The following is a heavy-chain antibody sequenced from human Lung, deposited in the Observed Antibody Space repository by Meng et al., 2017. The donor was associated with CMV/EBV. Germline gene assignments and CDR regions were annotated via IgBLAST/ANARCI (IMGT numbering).Heavy chain of an antibody. CDR2: ISGDGSDL. V-gene: IGHV3-11*04. J-gene: IGHJ4*01. CDR1: GFPFSNYY. D-gene: IGHD1-26*01. Sequence: SLKISCAASGFPFSNYYMSWIRLAPGKGLEWISYISGDGSDLFYGDSVRGRFTISRDNAKNSLYLQINSLRVEDTAVYYCVRDILRVGITYYFAYWGHGTLVTVSS. CDR3: VRDILRVGITYYFAY.